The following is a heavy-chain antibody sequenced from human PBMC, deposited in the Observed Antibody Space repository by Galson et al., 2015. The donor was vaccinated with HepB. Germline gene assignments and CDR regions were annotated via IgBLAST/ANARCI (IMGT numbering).Heavy chain of an antibody. D-gene: IGHD1/OR15-1a*01. CDR2: INPSGGST. CDR3: AREVSTSGWFDP. J-gene: IGHJ5*02. V-gene: IGHV1-46*01. Sequence: SCKASGYTFTNYYMHWVRQAPGQGLEWMGIINPSGGSTSYAQKFQGRVTMTWDTSTRIVYMELSSLRSEDTAVYYCAREVSTSGWFDPWGQGTLVTVSS. CDR1: GYTFTNYY.